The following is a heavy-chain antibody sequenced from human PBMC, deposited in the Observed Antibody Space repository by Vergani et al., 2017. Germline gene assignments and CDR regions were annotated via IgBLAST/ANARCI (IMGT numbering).Heavy chain of an antibody. CDR1: GGTFSSYA. Sequence: QVQLVQSGAEVKKPGSSVKVSCKASGGTFSSYAISWVRQAPGQGLEWMGGIIPIFGTANYAQKFQGRVTITADESTSTAYMELSSLRSEDTAVYYCAAEAHYDILTGYSLNPNNWFDPWGQGTLVTVSS. CDR3: AAEAHYDILTGYSLNPNNWFDP. D-gene: IGHD3-9*01. CDR2: IIPIFGTA. J-gene: IGHJ5*02. V-gene: IGHV1-69*01.